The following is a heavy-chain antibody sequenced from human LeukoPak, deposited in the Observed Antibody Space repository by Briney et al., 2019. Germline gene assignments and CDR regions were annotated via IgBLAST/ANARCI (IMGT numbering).Heavy chain of an antibody. CDR2: ISYDGSNK. D-gene: IGHD6-13*01. CDR1: GFTFSSYG. J-gene: IGHJ4*02. V-gene: IGHV3-30*18. Sequence: GGSLRLSCAASGFTFSSYGMHWVRQAPGKGLEWVAVISYDGSNKYYADSVKGRFTISRDNSKNTLYLQMNSLRAEDTAVYYCAKAPTSEYGSSWYLGYWGQGTLVTVSS. CDR3: AKAPTSEYGSSWYLGY.